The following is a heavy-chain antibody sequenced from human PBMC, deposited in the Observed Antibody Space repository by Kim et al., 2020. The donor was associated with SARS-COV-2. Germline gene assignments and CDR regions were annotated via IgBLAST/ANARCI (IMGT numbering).Heavy chain of an antibody. D-gene: IGHD3-10*01. CDR2: ISASRSYI. CDR1: GFTFRSYS. CDR3: ARGRIWFGELLNYYHGMDV. J-gene: IGHJ6*02. V-gene: IGHV3-21*01. Sequence: GGSLRLSCAASGFTFRSYSINWFRQAPGKGLEWVASISASRSYIYYADSVKGRFTISRDNAKNSLYLEMNSLRAEDTAVYYCARGRIWFGELLNYYHGMDVWGQGTTVTVSS.